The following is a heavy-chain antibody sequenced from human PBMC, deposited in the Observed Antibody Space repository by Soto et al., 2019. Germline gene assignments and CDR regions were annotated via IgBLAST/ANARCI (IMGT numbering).Heavy chain of an antibody. V-gene: IGHV4-39*01. Sequence: QLQLQESGPGLVKPSETLSLTCTVSGDSVTISDYYWGWIRQPPGKGLEWIGSIHYSGSTYYNPSPESRVTISGYTSKKQFSLTLTSVTAADAAVYYCAAHDSGGYYAEYWGQGTLVTVSA. CDR3: AAHDSGGYYAEY. D-gene: IGHD3-22*01. J-gene: IGHJ4*02. CDR1: GDSVTISDYY. CDR2: IHYSGST.